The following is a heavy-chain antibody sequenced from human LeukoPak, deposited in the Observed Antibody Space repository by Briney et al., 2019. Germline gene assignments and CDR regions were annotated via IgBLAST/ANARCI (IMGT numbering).Heavy chain of an antibody. CDR3: ARDFGRYCSSTSCTPDWFDP. D-gene: IGHD2-2*01. V-gene: IGHV3-7*01. Sequence: GGSLRLSCAASGFTFSSYWMSWVRQAPGKGLEWVANIKQDGSEKYYVDSVKGRFTISRDNAKNSLYLQMNSLRAEDTAVYYCARDFGRYCSSTSCTPDWFDPWGQGTLVTVSS. CDR1: GFTFSSYW. CDR2: IKQDGSEK. J-gene: IGHJ5*02.